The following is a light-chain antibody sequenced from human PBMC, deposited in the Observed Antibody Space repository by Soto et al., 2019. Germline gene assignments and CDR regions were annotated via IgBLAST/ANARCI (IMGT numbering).Light chain of an antibody. Sequence: EIRMTQSPATLSVSPGDNATLSCRASQSVSSHVVWYQQKPGQAPRLLISDSSTRAPGIPARFSGSGSGTEFTLTISSLRSDDFAVYYCQQFGDWPSFGLGTKVEI. CDR2: DSS. J-gene: IGKJ1*01. V-gene: IGKV3D-15*01. CDR3: QQFGDWPS. CDR1: QSVSSH.